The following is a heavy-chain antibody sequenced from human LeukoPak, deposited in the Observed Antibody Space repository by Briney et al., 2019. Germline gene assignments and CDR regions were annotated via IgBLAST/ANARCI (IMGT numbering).Heavy chain of an antibody. CDR2: INPSSGST. Sequence: ASVKVSCKASGYPFISYGISWVRQAPGQGPEWMGIINPSSGSTSYAQKFQGRVTMTRDTSTSTVYMELSSLRSEDTAVYYCARAVAGAAFDPWGQGTLVTVSS. D-gene: IGHD2-15*01. V-gene: IGHV1-46*01. CDR3: ARAVAGAAFDP. CDR1: GYPFISYG. J-gene: IGHJ5*02.